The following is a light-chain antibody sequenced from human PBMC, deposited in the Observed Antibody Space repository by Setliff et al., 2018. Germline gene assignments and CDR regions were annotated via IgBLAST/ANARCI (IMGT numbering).Light chain of an antibody. CDR1: SSDVGDYKY. CDR2: EVS. CDR3: SSYTSLSTRV. Sequence: QSVLTQPASVSGSPGQSITISCTGTSSDVGDYKYVSWYQQLPGKAPKRIIFEVSNRPSGIPNRFSGSKSGNTASLSISGLQAEDEADYYCSSYTSLSTRVFGTGTKVTVL. J-gene: IGLJ1*01. V-gene: IGLV2-14*01.